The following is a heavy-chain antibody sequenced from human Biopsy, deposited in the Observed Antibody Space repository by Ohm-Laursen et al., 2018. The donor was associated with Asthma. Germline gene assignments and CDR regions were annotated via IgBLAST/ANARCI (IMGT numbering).Heavy chain of an antibody. CDR2: ISFDGSNK. CDR1: GFTFSNYG. D-gene: IGHD5-18*01. Sequence: SLRLSCAASGFTFSNYGTHWVRQAPGKGLEWVAVISFDGSNKDYADSVKGRFTISRDNSKNTLHLEMNSLRVEDTAVYFCTASFAYWGQGSLVTVSS. J-gene: IGHJ4*02. CDR3: TASFAY. V-gene: IGHV3-30*03.